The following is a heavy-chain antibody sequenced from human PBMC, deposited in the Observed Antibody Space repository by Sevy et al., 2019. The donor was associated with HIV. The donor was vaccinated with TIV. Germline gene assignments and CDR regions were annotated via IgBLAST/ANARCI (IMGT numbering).Heavy chain of an antibody. CDR2: VKQDGSVK. V-gene: IGHV3-7*01. J-gene: IGHJ4*02. CDR3: VRAIAAHDSF. Sequence: GGSLRLSCVASGFTLDSYWMSWVRQTPGKGLEWVANVKQDGSVKYYVASVKGRFTISRDNARNLVYLQMNSLRVDDTALYYCVRAIAAHDSFWGQGTLVTVSS. D-gene: IGHD6-13*01. CDR1: GFTLDSYW.